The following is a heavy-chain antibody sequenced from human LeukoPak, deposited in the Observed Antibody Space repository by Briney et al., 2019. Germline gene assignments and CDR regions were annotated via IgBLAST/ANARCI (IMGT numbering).Heavy chain of an antibody. J-gene: IGHJ4*02. Sequence: PSETLSLTCAVSGYSISSGYYWGWIRQPPGKGLEWIGNIYHVGNAYYNPSLKSRVTISVDTSKNQLSLRLTSVTAADTAVYYCARDKGSYGDFDYWGQGTLVTVSS. D-gene: IGHD5-18*01. CDR2: IYHVGNA. V-gene: IGHV4-38-2*02. CDR1: GYSISSGYY. CDR3: ARDKGSYGDFDY.